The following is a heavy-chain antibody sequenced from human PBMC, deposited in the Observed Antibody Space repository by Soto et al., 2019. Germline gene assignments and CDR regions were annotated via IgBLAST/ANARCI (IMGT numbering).Heavy chain of an antibody. CDR1: GFTFSRNW. V-gene: IGHV3-74*01. D-gene: IGHD3-22*01. CDR3: ASYSLSLSMMGDLAFDM. J-gene: IGHJ3*02. CDR2: INSDGSTT. Sequence: EVQLVESGGGLVQPGGSLRLSCAASGFTFSRNWMHWVRQAPGKGLVWVSRINSDGSTTDYADSVKGRFTTSRDNAKNTLYLQMNSLRAEDTAVYYCASYSLSLSMMGDLAFDMWGQGTVGTVSS.